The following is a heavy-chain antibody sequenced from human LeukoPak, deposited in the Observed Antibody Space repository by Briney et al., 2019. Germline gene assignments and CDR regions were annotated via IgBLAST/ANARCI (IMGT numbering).Heavy chain of an antibody. CDR1: GGSFTDYY. CDR3: ARVGWSSVTPIYYYYYYYMDV. CDR2: IYYSGST. V-gene: IGHV4-59*01. J-gene: IGHJ6*03. D-gene: IGHD6-19*01. Sequence: SETLSLTCAVYGGSFTDYYWSWIRQPPGKGLEWIGYIYYSGSTNYNPSLKSRVTISVDTSKNQFSLKLSSVTAADTAVYYCARVGWSSVTPIYYYYYYYMDVWGKGTTVTISS.